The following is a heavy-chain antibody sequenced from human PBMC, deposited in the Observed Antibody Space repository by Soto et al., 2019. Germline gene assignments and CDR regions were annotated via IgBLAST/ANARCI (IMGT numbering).Heavy chain of an antibody. CDR1: SGSISSKGYY. V-gene: IGHV4-39*01. D-gene: IGHD3-10*01. CDR3: ASQAHYYGSGSPPNWYFDL. Sequence: SETLSLTCTVPSGSISSKGYYWGWNRQPPGNGLEWIGTIYYSGSTYYNPSLKSRVTISVDTSKNQFSLKLSSVTAADTAVYYCASQAHYYGSGSPPNWYFDLWGRGTLVTVS. CDR2: IYYSGST. J-gene: IGHJ2*01.